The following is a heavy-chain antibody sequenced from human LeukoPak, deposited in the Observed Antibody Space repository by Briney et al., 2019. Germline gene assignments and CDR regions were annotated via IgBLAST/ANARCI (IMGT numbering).Heavy chain of an antibody. CDR3: ARHLSVAGTILFDY. D-gene: IGHD6-19*01. CDR2: IYTSGST. CDR1: GGSISSYY. V-gene: IGHV4-4*07. Sequence: PSETLSLTCTVSGGSISSYYWSWIRQPAGKGLEWIGRIYTSGSTNYNPSLKSRVTMSVDTSKNQFSLKLSSLTAADTAVYYCARHLSVAGTILFDYWGQGTLVTVSS. J-gene: IGHJ4*02.